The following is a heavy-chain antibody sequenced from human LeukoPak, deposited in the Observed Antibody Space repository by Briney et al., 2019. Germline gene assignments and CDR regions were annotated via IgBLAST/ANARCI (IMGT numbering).Heavy chain of an antibody. CDR1: GFTFSNYG. D-gene: IGHD6-19*01. CDR3: AKLSSSGWFSVIGY. CDR2: ISGSGGDT. J-gene: IGHJ4*02. Sequence: PGGTLRLSCVASGFTFSNYGMSWVRQAPGKGLEWVSGISGSGGDTYYADSVKGRFTISRDNSKNTLYLQMNSLRAEDTAVYYCAKLSSSGWFSVIGYWGQGTLVTVSS. V-gene: IGHV3-23*01.